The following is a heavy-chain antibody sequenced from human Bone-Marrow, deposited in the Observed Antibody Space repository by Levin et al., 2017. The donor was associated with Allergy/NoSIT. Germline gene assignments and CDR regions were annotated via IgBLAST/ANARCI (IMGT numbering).Heavy chain of an antibody. D-gene: IGHD3-9*01. J-gene: IGHJ4*02. CDR3: ARTPYYDILTGYYNFDY. CDR2: IYYSGST. CDR1: GGSISSGDYY. V-gene: IGHV4-30-4*01. Sequence: PSETLSLTCTVSGGSISSGDYYWSWIRQPPGTGLEWIGYIYYSGSTYYNPSLKSRVTISVDTSKNQFSLKLSSVTAADTAVYYCARTPYYDILTGYYNFDYWGQGTLVTVSS.